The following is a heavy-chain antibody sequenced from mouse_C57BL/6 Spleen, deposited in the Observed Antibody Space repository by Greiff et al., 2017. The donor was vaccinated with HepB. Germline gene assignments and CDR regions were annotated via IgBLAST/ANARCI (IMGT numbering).Heavy chain of an antibody. J-gene: IGHJ1*03. Sequence: EVQLQESEGGLVQPGSSMKLSCTASGFTFSDYYMAWVRQVPEKGLEWVANINYDGSSTYYLDSLKSRFIISRDNAKNILYLQMSSLKSEDTATYYCAREGGYYYGYFGVWGTGTTVTVSS. CDR3: AREGGYYYGYFGV. V-gene: IGHV5-16*01. D-gene: IGHD1-1*01. CDR1: GFTFSDYY. CDR2: INYDGSST.